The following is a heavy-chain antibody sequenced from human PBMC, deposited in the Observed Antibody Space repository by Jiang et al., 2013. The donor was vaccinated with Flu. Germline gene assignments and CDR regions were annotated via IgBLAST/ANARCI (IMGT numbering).Heavy chain of an antibody. Sequence: QLLESGGGLVKPGGSLRLSCAASGFTFSSYSMNWVRQAPGKGLEWVSSISSTSTYIYYGDSVKGRFTISRDNAKNSLFLQMNSLRAEDTAVYYCSSGTTVTSRRAFHIWGQGTMVTVSS. CDR2: ISSTSTYI. V-gene: IGHV3-21*01. CDR1: GFTFSSYS. J-gene: IGHJ3*02. D-gene: IGHD4-17*01. CDR3: SSGTTVTSRRAFHI.